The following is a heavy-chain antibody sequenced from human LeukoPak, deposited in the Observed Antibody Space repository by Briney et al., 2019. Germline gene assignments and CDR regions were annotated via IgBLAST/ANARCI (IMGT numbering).Heavy chain of an antibody. CDR2: MSPNSDNT. Sequence: SVEGSCKASGYTFTSYDFNRVRQATGPGLGWVGWMSPNSDNTGYAQKFQGRVTFTRDTSISTAYMELRSLTSEDTAVYYCARDYGGSSGWFDPWGQGTLVTVSS. CDR1: GYTFTSYD. J-gene: IGHJ5*02. V-gene: IGHV1-8*01. CDR3: ARDYGGSSGWFDP. D-gene: IGHD4-23*01.